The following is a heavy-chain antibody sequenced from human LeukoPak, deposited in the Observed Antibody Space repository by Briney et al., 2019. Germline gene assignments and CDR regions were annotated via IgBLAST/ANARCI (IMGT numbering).Heavy chain of an antibody. J-gene: IGHJ4*02. CDR3: ARVVSDGSGSYYPDY. V-gene: IGHV4-4*07. CDR2: IYTSGST. Sequence: PSGTLSLTCTVSGGSISSYYWSWIRQPAGKGLEWIGRIYTSGSTNYNPSLKSRVTMSVDTSKNQFSLKLSSVTAADTAVYYCARVVSDGSGSYYPDYWGQGTLVTVSS. CDR1: GGSISSYY. D-gene: IGHD3-10*01.